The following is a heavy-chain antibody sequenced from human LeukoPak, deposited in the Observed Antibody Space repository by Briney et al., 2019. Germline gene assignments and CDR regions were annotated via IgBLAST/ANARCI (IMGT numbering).Heavy chain of an antibody. Sequence: SETQSLTCAVYGGSFSGYYWSWIRQPPGKGLEWIGEINHSGSTNYNPSLRSRVTISVDTSKNQFSLKLSSVTAADTAVYYCARGRTPSWCGGDCPLDYWGQGTLVTVSS. CDR3: ARGRTPSWCGGDCPLDY. CDR1: GGSFSGYY. J-gene: IGHJ4*02. D-gene: IGHD2-21*02. V-gene: IGHV4-34*01. CDR2: INHSGST.